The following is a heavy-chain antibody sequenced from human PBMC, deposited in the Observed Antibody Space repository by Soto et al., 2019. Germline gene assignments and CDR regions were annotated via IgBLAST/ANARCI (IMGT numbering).Heavy chain of an antibody. D-gene: IGHD3-16*01. CDR2: IKQDGSEN. V-gene: IGHV3-7*01. CDR3: AKGSTLIRSFDY. CDR1: GFTFSSYW. Sequence: GGSLRLSCAASGFTFSSYWMSWVRQAPGKGLEWVANIKQDGSENYYVDSVRGRFTISRDNSKNTLYLQMNSLRAEDTAVYYCAKGSTLIRSFDYWGQGTLVTVSS. J-gene: IGHJ4*02.